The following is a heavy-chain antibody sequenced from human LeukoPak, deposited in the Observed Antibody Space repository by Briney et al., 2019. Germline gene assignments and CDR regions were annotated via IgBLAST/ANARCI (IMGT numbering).Heavy chain of an antibody. Sequence: SETLSLTCTVSGGSISSYHWSWIRQPPGKGLEWIGYIYYSGSTNYNSSLKSRVTISVDTSKNQFSLKLSSVTAADTAVYYCARDTGYSSGWYYFDYWGQGTLVTVSS. CDR3: ARDTGYSSGWYYFDY. V-gene: IGHV4-59*01. J-gene: IGHJ4*02. CDR2: IYYSGST. CDR1: GGSISSYH. D-gene: IGHD6-19*01.